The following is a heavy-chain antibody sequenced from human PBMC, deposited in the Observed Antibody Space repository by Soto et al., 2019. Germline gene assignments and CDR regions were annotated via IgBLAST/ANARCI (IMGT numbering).Heavy chain of an antibody. J-gene: IGHJ4*02. V-gene: IGHV1-2*02. CDR3: ARVRTYYDSSGSLDY. CDR1: GYTFTGYF. D-gene: IGHD3-22*01. Sequence: ASVKVSCTASGYTFTGYFMHWVRQAPGQGLEWMGWINPNSGDTNYAQKFQGRVTMTRDMSISTAYMELRRLTSDDTAIYYCARVRTYYDSSGSLDYWGQGTLVTVSS. CDR2: INPNSGDT.